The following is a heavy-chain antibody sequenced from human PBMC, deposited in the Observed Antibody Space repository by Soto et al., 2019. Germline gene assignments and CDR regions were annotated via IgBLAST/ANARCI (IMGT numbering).Heavy chain of an antibody. V-gene: IGHV3-23*01. CDR2: ISGSGGST. D-gene: IGHD6-25*01. J-gene: IGHJ3*02. CDR1: GFTFSSYA. CDR3: AQVTGYISGASDI. Sequence: GGSLRLSCAASGFTFSSYAMSWVRQAPGKGLEWGSAISGSGGSTYYADSVKGRFTISRDNSKNTLYLQRNSLRAEDTAVYHGAQVTGYISGASDIWGQGKMVTVPS.